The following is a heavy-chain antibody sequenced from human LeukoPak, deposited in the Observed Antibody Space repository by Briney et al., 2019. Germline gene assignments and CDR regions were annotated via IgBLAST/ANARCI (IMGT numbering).Heavy chain of an antibody. CDR3: ARLEQWLVGAFDI. V-gene: IGHV4-61*08. Sequence: SETLSLTCAVSGGSISSGGYSWSWIRQPPGKGLEWIGYIYYSGSTNYNPSLKSRVTISVDTSKNQFSLKLSSVTAADTAVYYCARLEQWLVGAFDIWGQGTMVTVSS. D-gene: IGHD6-19*01. CDR1: GGSISSGGYS. J-gene: IGHJ3*02. CDR2: IYYSGST.